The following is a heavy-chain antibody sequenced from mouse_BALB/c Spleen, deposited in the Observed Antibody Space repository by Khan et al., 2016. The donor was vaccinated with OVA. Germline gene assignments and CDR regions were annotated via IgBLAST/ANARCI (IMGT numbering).Heavy chain of an antibody. Sequence: QVQLKESGAELVRPGASVKLSCKASGYTFTSYWMNWVKQRPGQGLEWIGMIDPSDSETHYNQMFKDKATLTVDKFSRTAYMQLSSLTSEDSAVYYGARREKYGYDPSWFAYWGQGTLVTVSS. CDR3: ARREKYGYDPSWFAY. J-gene: IGHJ3*01. V-gene: IGHV1-61*01. CDR1: GYTFTSYW. D-gene: IGHD2-2*01. CDR2: IDPSDSET.